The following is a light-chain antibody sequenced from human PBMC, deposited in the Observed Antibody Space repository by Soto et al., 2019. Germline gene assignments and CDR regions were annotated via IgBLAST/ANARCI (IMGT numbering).Light chain of an antibody. V-gene: IGLV1-40*01. Sequence: QSVLTQPPSVSGAPGQRVTIYCSGSSSNIGAGSDVHWYQQLPGTAPKLLIYGNSRRSSGVPDRFYGSKSGTSASLAITGLQAEDEADYYCQSYDNSPSGIYVFGTGTQLTVL. CDR3: QSYDNSPSGIYV. CDR1: SSNIGAGSD. J-gene: IGLJ1*01. CDR2: GNS.